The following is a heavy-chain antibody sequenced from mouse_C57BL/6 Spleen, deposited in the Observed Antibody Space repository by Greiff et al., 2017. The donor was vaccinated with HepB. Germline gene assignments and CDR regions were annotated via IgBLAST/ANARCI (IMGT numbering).Heavy chain of an antibody. Sequence: VHVKQSGAELVRPGSSVKMSCKTSGYTFTSYGINWVKQRPGQGLEWIGYIYIGNGYTEYNEKFKGKATLTSDTSSSTAYMQLSSLTSEDSAIYFCARGDYYGPDWFAYWGQGTLVTVSA. CDR2: IYIGNGYT. CDR3: ARGDYYGPDWFAY. J-gene: IGHJ3*01. CDR1: GYTFTSYG. D-gene: IGHD1-1*01. V-gene: IGHV1-58*01.